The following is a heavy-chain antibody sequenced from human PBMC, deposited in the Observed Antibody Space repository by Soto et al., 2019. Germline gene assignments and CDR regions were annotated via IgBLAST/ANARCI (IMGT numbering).Heavy chain of an antibody. CDR1: PFPLSVYGVR. Sequence: GPTLGDPTQPLTLTCSFSPFPLSVYGVRVIWFRQPPGETLEWLALIHWNDDKRYSPYLKSRLTITKDTSKNQVVLTLTNLDPLDTGTYFCAHTKDSSGFLTSWGQGILVTVSS. V-gene: IGHV2-5*01. CDR2: IHWNDDK. J-gene: IGHJ5*02. D-gene: IGHD3-22*01. CDR3: AHTKDSSGFLTS.